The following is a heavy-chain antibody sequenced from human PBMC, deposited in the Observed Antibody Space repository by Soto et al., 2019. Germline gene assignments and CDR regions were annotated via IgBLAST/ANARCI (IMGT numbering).Heavy chain of an antibody. CDR2: ISGHNGNT. J-gene: IGHJ4*02. Sequence: AASVKVSCKASGYTFTTYDINWVRQAPGQGLEWMGWISGHNGNTNYAQKLQGRVTMTTDASTSTAYMDLRSLRSDDTAVYFCARSGGSSSPLDYWGQGTLVTVSS. D-gene: IGHD6-6*01. CDR1: GYTFTTYD. CDR3: ARSGGSSSPLDY. V-gene: IGHV1-18*01.